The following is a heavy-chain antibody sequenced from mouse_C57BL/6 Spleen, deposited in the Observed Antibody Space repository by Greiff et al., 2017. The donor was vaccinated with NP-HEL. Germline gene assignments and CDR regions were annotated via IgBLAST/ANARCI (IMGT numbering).Heavy chain of an antibody. J-gene: IGHJ1*03. CDR3: ARLRSSNVYIDV. CDR1: GYTFTSYW. Sequence: QVQLQQPGAELVRPGSSVKLSCKASGYTFTSYWMDWVKQRPGQGLEWIGNIYPSDSDTHYNQKFKDKATLTVDKSTSTAYLQLSSLTSEDAAIYYCARLRSSNVYIDVWGTGTTVTVSS. CDR2: IYPSDSDT. D-gene: IGHD1-1*01. V-gene: IGHV1-61*01.